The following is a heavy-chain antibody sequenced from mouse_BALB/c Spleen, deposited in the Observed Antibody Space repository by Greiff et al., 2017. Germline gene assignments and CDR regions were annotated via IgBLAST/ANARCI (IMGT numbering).Heavy chain of an antibody. J-gene: IGHJ4*01. V-gene: IGHV1S81*02. CDR1: GYTFTSYY. Sequence: QVQLQQSGAELVKPGASVKLSCKASGYTFTSYYMYWVKQRPGQGLEWIGEINPSNGGTNFNEKFKSKATLTVDKSSSTAYMQLSSLTSEDSAVYYCTTGYSYYYSMDYWGQGTSVTVSS. CDR2: INPSNGGT. D-gene: IGHD2-3*01. CDR3: TTGYSYYYSMDY.